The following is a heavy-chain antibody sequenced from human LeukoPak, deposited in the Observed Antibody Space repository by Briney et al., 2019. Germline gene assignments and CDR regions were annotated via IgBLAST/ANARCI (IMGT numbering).Heavy chain of an antibody. Sequence: GGSLRLSCAASGFTYSSYAMSWVRQAPGKGLGWVSAISGSGGSTYYADSVKGRFTISRDNSKNTLYLQMNSLRAEDTAVYYCAKASEGHYYDSSGYYFDYWGQGTLVTVSS. CDR1: GFTYSSYA. CDR3: AKASEGHYYDSSGYYFDY. D-gene: IGHD3-22*01. J-gene: IGHJ4*02. V-gene: IGHV3-23*01. CDR2: ISGSGGST.